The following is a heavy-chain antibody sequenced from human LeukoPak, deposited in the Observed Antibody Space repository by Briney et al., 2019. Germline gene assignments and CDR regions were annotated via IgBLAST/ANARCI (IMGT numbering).Heavy chain of an antibody. J-gene: IGHJ4*02. CDR3: ARDPQLGPFDY. Sequence: KPSETLSLTCKVSGDTISNYCMGWVRQPAGKGLEWIGRIYPSGCTNNMPTHKGRVTMSVDTSKKQFSLKLSSVTAADTAVYYCARDPQLGPFDYWGQGTMATVSS. CDR1: GDTISNYC. CDR2: IYPSGCT. D-gene: IGHD6-6*01. V-gene: IGHV4-4*07.